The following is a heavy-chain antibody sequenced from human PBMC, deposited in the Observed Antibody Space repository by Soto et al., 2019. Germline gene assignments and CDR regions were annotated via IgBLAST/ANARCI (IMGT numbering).Heavy chain of an antibody. CDR2: IKSKTDGGTT. CDR1: GFTFSNAW. Sequence: GGSLRLSCAASGFTFSNAWMNWVRQAPGKGLEWVGRIKSKTDGGTTDYAAPVKGRFTISRDDSKNTLYLQMNSLKTEDTAVYYCTTVLDYYDSSGYYYSIDYWGQGTLVTVSS. CDR3: TTVLDYYDSSGYYYSIDY. D-gene: IGHD3-22*01. J-gene: IGHJ4*02. V-gene: IGHV3-15*07.